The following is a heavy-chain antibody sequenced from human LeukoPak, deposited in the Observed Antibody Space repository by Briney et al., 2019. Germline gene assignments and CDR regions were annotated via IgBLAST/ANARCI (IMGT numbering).Heavy chain of an antibody. Sequence: GGSLRLSCAASGFTFSSYSMNWVRQAPGKGLGWVSSISSSSSYIYYADSVKGRFTISRDNAKNSLYLQMNSLRAEDTAVYYCTPVPGVLWFGEHHFDYWGQGTLVTVPS. D-gene: IGHD3-10*01. V-gene: IGHV3-21*01. CDR2: ISSSSSYI. CDR1: GFTFSSYS. J-gene: IGHJ4*02. CDR3: TPVPGVLWFGEHHFDY.